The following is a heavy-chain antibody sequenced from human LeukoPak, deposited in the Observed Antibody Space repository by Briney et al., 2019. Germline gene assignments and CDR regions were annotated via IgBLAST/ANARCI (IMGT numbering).Heavy chain of an antibody. Sequence: SETLSLTCTVSGGSISSSSYYWGWIRQPPGKGLEWIGSIYYSGSTYYNPSLKSRVTISVDTSKNQFSLKLSSVTAADTAVYYCARHRGYSYGSATEIDYWGQGTLVTVSS. CDR3: ARHRGYSYGSATEIDY. D-gene: IGHD5-18*01. V-gene: IGHV4-39*01. J-gene: IGHJ4*02. CDR2: IYYSGST. CDR1: GGSISSSSYY.